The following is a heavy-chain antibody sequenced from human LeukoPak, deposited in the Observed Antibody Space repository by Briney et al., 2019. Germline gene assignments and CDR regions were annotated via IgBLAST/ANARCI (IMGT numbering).Heavy chain of an antibody. CDR2: IIPIFGTA. Sequence: AVKVSCKASGGTFSSYAISWVRQAPGQGLEWMGGIIPIFGTANYAQKFQGRVTITTDESTSTAYMELSSLRSEDTAVYYCAREGGTVAGPPSYSTYYFDYWGQGTLVTVSS. J-gene: IGHJ4*02. CDR1: GGTFSSYA. D-gene: IGHD6-19*01. V-gene: IGHV1-69*05. CDR3: AREGGTVAGPPSYSTYYFDY.